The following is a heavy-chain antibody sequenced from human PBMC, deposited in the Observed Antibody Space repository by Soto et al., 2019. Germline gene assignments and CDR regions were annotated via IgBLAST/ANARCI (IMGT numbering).Heavy chain of an antibody. J-gene: IGHJ6*03. Sequence: GGSLRLSCAASGFAFSSYGMHWVRQAPGKGLEWVAVISYDGSNKYYADSVKGRFTISRDNSKNTLYLQMNSLRAEDTAVYYCAKDPRYYDFWSGYYARDYYYYYMDVWGKGTTVTVSS. CDR3: AKDPRYYDFWSGYYARDYYYYYMDV. D-gene: IGHD3-3*01. V-gene: IGHV3-30*18. CDR2: ISYDGSNK. CDR1: GFAFSSYG.